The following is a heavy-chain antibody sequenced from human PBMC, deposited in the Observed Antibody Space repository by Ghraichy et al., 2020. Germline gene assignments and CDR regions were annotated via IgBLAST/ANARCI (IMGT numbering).Heavy chain of an antibody. CDR2: IWADGSDR. D-gene: IGHD1-14*01. Sequence: GGSLRLSCVASGFPLRKYGMHWVRQAPGKGLEWVAIIWADGSDRRYADSVGGRSTISRDDSRNTLYLEMSSLRDEDTAVYYCATAGKTSSSYALDIWGLGTLVTVSS. CDR3: ATAGKTSSSYALDI. V-gene: IGHV3-33*03. J-gene: IGHJ3*02. CDR1: GFPLRKYG.